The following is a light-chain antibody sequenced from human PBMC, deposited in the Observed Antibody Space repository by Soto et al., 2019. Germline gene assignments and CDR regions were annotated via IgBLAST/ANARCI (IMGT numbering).Light chain of an antibody. J-gene: IGLJ1*01. CDR3: RSYTSTSTPYV. CDR2: EVN. Sequence: QSALTQPASVSGSPGQSITISCTGTSSDVGAYNYVSWYQHHPGKAPKLLIFEVNNRPSGVSNRFSGSKSGTTASLTISGLQVEDEADYYCRSYTSTSTPYVFGTGTKVTVL. V-gene: IGLV2-14*01. CDR1: SSDVGAYNY.